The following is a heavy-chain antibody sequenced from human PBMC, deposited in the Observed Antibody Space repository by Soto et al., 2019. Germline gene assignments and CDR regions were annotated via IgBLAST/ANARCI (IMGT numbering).Heavy chain of an antibody. CDR1: GHSISSGYY. CDR3: ARSPTYGDYDY. CDR2: IYHSGST. Sequence: SEPVSLTCAVAGHSISSGYYWDWIRQPPGKGLQCVGSIYHSGSTYSNPSLQSRVAIAVDTSKNRFSLKLSSVTAADTAVYYCARSPTYGDYDYWGQGTLVTVSS. D-gene: IGHD4-17*01. J-gene: IGHJ4*02. V-gene: IGHV4-38-2*01.